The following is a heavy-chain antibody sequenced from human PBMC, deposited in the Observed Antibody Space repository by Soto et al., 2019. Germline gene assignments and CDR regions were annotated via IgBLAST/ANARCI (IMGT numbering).Heavy chain of an antibody. CDR3: AKFLSQLVKWGDFDY. Sequence: EVQLLESGGGLVQPGGSLRLSCAASGFTFSSYAMSWVRHAPGKGLEWVSAISGSGGSTDYADSVKGRFTISRDNSKNTLYLQMNSLTAEDTAVYYCAKFLSQLVKWGDFDYWGQVTLVTVAS. CDR1: GFTFSSYA. CDR2: ISGSGGST. D-gene: IGHD6-6*01. J-gene: IGHJ4*02. V-gene: IGHV3-23*01.